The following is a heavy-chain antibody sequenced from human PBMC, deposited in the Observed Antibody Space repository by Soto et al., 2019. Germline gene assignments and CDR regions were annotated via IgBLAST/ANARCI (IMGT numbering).Heavy chain of an antibody. CDR1: GSTFSSYS. V-gene: IGHV3-48*02. Sequence: PGGSLRLSCAASGSTFSSYSMNWVRQAPGKGLEWVSYISSSSSTIYYADSVKGRFTISRDNAKNSLYLQMNSLRDEDTAVYYCMGFPYGPYYFDYWGQGTLVTVSS. CDR3: MGFPYGPYYFDY. D-gene: IGHD1-26*01. J-gene: IGHJ4*02. CDR2: ISSSSSTI.